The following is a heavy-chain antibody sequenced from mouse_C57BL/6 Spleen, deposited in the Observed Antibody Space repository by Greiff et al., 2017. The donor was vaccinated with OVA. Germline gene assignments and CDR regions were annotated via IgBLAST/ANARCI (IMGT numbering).Heavy chain of an antibody. CDR1: GFTFSDYG. V-gene: IGHV5-17*01. Sequence: EVHLVESGGGLVKPGGSLKLSCAASGFTFSDYGMHWVRQAPEKGLEWVAYISSGSSTIYYADTVKSRFTISRDNAKNTLFLQMTSLRSEDTAMYYCARRLYYAMDYWGQGTSVTVSS. D-gene: IGHD1-2*01. CDR3: ARRLYYAMDY. J-gene: IGHJ4*01. CDR2: ISSGSSTI.